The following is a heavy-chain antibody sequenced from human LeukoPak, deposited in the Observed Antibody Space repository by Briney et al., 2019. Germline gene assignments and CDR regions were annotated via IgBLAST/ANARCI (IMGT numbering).Heavy chain of an antibody. Sequence: SETLSLTCTVSGSISSRYWTWIRQPPGKGLEWIGYIHYRGSTSYNPSLKSRVTMSVDTSKNQFSLKLNSVTAADTAVYYCVGGYYFYYMDVWGKGTTVTVSS. CDR3: VGGYYFYYMDV. CDR2: IHYRGST. J-gene: IGHJ6*03. CDR1: GSISSRY. V-gene: IGHV4-59*11.